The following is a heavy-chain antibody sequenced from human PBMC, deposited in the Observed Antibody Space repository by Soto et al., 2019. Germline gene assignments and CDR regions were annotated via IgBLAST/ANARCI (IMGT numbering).Heavy chain of an antibody. CDR1: GGSISSGTYY. CDR2: IYYSGST. V-gene: IGHV4-31*03. J-gene: IGHJ5*02. CDR3: ARDPTPNGTFDP. Sequence: SETLSLTCTVSGGSISSGTYYWSWIRHHPGKGLEWIGSIYYSGSTFYNPSLQSRVTISVDTSKNQFSLKLSSVTATDTAMYYCARDPTPNGTFDPWGQGTLVTVSS. D-gene: IGHD2-8*01.